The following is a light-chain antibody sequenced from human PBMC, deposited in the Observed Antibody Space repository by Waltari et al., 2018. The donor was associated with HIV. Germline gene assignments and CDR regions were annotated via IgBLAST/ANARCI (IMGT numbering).Light chain of an antibody. J-gene: IGLJ2*01. Sequence: QSVLTQPPSVSGAPGQRVTISCTGSDSNIGAGDDVPWYQQLPGTAPKLLIYGNHNRPSGVPDRFSGSRSGTSASLAITGLQAEDEADYYCQSYDVTLSGPLVFGGGTKLTVL. CDR1: DSNIGAGDD. CDR2: GNH. CDR3: QSYDVTLSGPLV. V-gene: IGLV1-40*01.